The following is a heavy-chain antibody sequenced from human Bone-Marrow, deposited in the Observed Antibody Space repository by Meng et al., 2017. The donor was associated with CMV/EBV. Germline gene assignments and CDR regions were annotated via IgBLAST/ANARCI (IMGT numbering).Heavy chain of an antibody. CDR2: INHRGST. Sequence: SETLSLTCAVHGGSFSGYDWTWIRQSPGKGLEWIGEINHRGSTNYNPSLKSRLTISLDTSKNQFSLKLKSVTAADTAVYYCARGSTSVTMIVVVFTAASLAYDSWGQGTLVTVSS. CDR1: GGSFSGYD. D-gene: IGHD3-22*01. V-gene: IGHV4-34*01. CDR3: ARGSTSVTMIVVVFTAASLAYDS. J-gene: IGHJ4*02.